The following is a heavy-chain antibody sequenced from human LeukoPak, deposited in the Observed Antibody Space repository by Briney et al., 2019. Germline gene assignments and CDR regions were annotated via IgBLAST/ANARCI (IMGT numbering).Heavy chain of an antibody. V-gene: IGHV3-23*01. CDR3: AKDIGMGWLQFGYFDY. CDR1: GFTFSSYW. J-gene: IGHJ4*02. CDR2: ISGSGGST. D-gene: IGHD5-24*01. Sequence: PGGSLRLSCAASGFTFSSYWMSWVRQAPGKGLEWVSAISGSGGSTYYADSVKGRFTISRDNSKNTLYLQMNSPRAEDTAVYYCAKDIGMGWLQFGYFDYWGQGTLVTVSS.